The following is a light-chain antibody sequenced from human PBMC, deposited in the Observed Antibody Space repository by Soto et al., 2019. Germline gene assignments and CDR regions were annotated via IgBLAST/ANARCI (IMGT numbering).Light chain of an antibody. CDR1: SGHSSYA. CDR3: QTWGTGISVV. CDR2: LNSDGSH. J-gene: IGLJ2*01. V-gene: IGLV4-69*01. Sequence: QSVLTQSPSASASLGASVKLTCTLSSGHSSYAIAWHQQQPEKGPRYLMKLNSDGSHSKGDGIPDRFSGSSSGAERYLTIFSLQSEDEADYYCQTWGTGISVVFGGGTKVTVL.